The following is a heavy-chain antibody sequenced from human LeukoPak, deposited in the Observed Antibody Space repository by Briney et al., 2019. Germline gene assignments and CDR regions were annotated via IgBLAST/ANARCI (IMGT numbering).Heavy chain of an antibody. Sequence: GGSLRLSCAASGFTVSSNYMSWVRQAPGKGLEWVSVIYSGGSTYYADSVKGRFTISRHNSKNTLYLQMNSLRAEDTAVYYCARVSYGGNFQMHDAFDIWGQGTMVTVSS. J-gene: IGHJ3*02. V-gene: IGHV3-53*04. D-gene: IGHD4-23*01. CDR1: GFTVSSNY. CDR3: ARVSYGGNFQMHDAFDI. CDR2: IYSGGST.